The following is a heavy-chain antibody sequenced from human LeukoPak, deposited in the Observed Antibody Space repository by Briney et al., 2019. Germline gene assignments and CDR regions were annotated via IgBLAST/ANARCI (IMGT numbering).Heavy chain of an antibody. CDR1: GFTVSSKY. V-gene: IGHV3-66*01. J-gene: IGHJ3*02. Sequence: QPGGSLRLPCAVSGFTVSSKYMSWVRQAPGKGLEWVAVLYSSGPTYYADSLKGRVTISRDDSKNTLSLQMNGLRVEDTAVYYCAKGGMTSGWKGGVFDIWGQRTLVIVSS. D-gene: IGHD6-19*01. CDR3: AKGGMTSGWKGGVFDI. CDR2: LYSSGPT.